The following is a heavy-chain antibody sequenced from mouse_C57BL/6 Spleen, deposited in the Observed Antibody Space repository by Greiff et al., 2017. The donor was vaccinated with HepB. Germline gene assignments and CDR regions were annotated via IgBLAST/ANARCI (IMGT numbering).Heavy chain of an antibody. CDR2: INPGSGGT. CDR3: ARGDYGNYYFDY. D-gene: IGHD2-1*01. Sequence: VQLQQSGAELVRPGTSVKVSCKASGYAFTNYLIEWVKQRPGKGLEWIGVINPGSGGTNYNEKFKGKATLTADKSSSTAYMQLSSLTSEDSAVYCCARGDYGNYYFDYWGQGTTLTVSS. CDR1: GYAFTNYL. J-gene: IGHJ2*01. V-gene: IGHV1-54*01.